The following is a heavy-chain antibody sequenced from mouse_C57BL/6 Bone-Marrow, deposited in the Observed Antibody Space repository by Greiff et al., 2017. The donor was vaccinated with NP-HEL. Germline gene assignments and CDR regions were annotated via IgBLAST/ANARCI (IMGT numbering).Heavy chain of an antibody. D-gene: IGHD1-1*01. CDR3: TISTGVVLYAMDY. CDR2: IDPENGDT. J-gene: IGHJ4*01. Sequence: EVKLQESGAELVRPGASVKLSCTASGFNIKDDYMHWVKQRPEQGLEWIGWIDPENGDTEYATKFQGKATITADTSSNTAYLQLSSLASEDTAVEYCTISTGVVLYAMDYWGQGTSVTVSS. CDR1: GFNIKDDY. V-gene: IGHV14-4*01.